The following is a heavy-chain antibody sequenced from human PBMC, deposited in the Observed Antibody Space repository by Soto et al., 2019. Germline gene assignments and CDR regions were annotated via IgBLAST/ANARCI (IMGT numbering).Heavy chain of an antibody. CDR2: ISSSSSTI. Sequence: EVQLVESGGGLVQPGGSLRLSCAASGFTFSSYSMNWVRQAPGKGLEWVSYISSSSSTIYYADSVKGRFTISRDNAKNSLYLQMNSLRAEDTAVYYCARDQVRYSSGWYLPDYWGQGTLVTVSS. J-gene: IGHJ4*02. D-gene: IGHD6-19*01. CDR1: GFTFSSYS. V-gene: IGHV3-48*01. CDR3: ARDQVRYSSGWYLPDY.